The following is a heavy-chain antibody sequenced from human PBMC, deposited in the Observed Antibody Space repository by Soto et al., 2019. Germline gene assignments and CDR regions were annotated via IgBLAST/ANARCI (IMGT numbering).Heavy chain of an antibody. Sequence: PSETLSLTCTVSGGSISSYYWSWIRQPAGKGLEWIGRIYTSGSTNYNPSLKSRVTMSVDTSKNQFSLKLSSVTAADTAVYYCARDTRYGPLMGMDVWGQGTTVTVSS. V-gene: IGHV4-4*07. D-gene: IGHD2-2*01. J-gene: IGHJ6*02. CDR1: GGSISSYY. CDR2: IYTSGST. CDR3: ARDTRYGPLMGMDV.